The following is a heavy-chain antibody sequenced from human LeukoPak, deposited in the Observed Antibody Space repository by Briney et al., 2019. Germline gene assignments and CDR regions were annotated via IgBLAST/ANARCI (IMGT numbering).Heavy chain of an antibody. V-gene: IGHV5-51*01. CDR3: ARLGPLAYCGGDCFPDAFEI. Sequence: GESLKISCKVSGYRFTSYWIGWVRQMPGKGLEWMGIIYPGDSDTRYSPSFRGQVTISADKSINTAYLHWSSLKASGTAMYYCARLGPLAYCGGDCFPDAFEIWGQGTMVTVSS. CDR1: GYRFTSYW. D-gene: IGHD2-21*02. CDR2: IYPGDSDT. J-gene: IGHJ3*02.